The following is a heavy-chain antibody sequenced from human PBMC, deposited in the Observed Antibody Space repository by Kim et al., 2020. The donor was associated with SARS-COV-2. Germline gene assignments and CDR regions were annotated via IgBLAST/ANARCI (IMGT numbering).Heavy chain of an antibody. J-gene: IGHJ4*02. Sequence: YSPSFQGHVTISADKSTTTAHLQWSSLKASDTAMYYCARSAGPYDYYFDYWGQGTLVTVSS. CDR3: ARSAGPYDYYFDY. V-gene: IGHV5-51*01. D-gene: IGHD3-16*01.